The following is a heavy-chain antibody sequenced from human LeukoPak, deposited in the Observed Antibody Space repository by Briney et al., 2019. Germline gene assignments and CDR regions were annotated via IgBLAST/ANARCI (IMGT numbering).Heavy chain of an antibody. J-gene: IGHJ4*02. Sequence: GGSLRLSCAASGFTFSSHAMSWVRQAPGKGLEWVSAISGSGGSTYYADSVKGPFTISRDNSKNTLYLQMNSLRAEDTAVYYCAKAGNGWYSYFDYWGQGTLVTVSS. CDR1: GFTFSSHA. CDR3: AKAGNGWYSYFDY. V-gene: IGHV3-23*01. CDR2: ISGSGGST. D-gene: IGHD6-19*01.